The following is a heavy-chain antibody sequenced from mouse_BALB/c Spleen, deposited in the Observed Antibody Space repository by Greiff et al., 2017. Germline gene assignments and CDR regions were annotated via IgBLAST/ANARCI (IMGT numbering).Heavy chain of an antibody. CDR1: GDSITSGY. V-gene: IGHV3-8*02. CDR3: ARYYYDYPYAMDY. J-gene: IGHJ4*01. CDR2: ISYSGST. Sequence: DVHLVESGPSLVKPSQTLSLTCSVTGDSITSGYWNWIRKFPGNKLEYMGYISYSGSTYYNPSLKSRISITRDTSKNQYYLQLNSVTTEDTATYYCARYYYDYPYAMDYWGQGTSVTVSS. D-gene: IGHD2-4*01.